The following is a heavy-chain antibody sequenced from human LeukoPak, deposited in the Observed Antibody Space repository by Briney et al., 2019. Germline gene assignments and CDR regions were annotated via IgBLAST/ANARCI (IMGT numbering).Heavy chain of an antibody. CDR1: GFTFSNYA. CDR2: INVSGGST. V-gene: IGHV3-23*01. Sequence: GGSLRLSCAASGFTFSNYAMSWVRQAPGKGLEWVSGINVSGGSTFYADSVKGRFTISRDNAKNSLYLQMNSLTAEDTAVYYCAKKGISATPDDAFDFWGQGTMVTVSS. J-gene: IGHJ3*01. CDR3: AKKGISATPDDAFDF. D-gene: IGHD2-15*01.